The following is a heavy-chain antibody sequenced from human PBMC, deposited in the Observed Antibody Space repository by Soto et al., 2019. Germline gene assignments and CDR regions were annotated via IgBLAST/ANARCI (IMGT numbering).Heavy chain of an antibody. CDR3: ARAARGGGRFGANYGMDV. D-gene: IGHD3-10*01. Sequence: ALVKVSCKASGYTFTSYAMHWVRQAPGQRLEWMGWINAGNGNTKYSQKFQGRVTITRDTSASTAYMELSSLRSEDTAVYYCARAARGGGRFGANYGMDVWGQGTTVTVSS. J-gene: IGHJ6*02. V-gene: IGHV1-3*01. CDR1: GYTFTSYA. CDR2: INAGNGNT.